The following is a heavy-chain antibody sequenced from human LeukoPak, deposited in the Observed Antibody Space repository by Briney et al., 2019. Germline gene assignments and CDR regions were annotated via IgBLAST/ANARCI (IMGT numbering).Heavy chain of an antibody. V-gene: IGHV3-30*02. D-gene: IGHD4-17*01. CDR3: AKGRPFYGDYGVFDY. CDR2: IRYDGSNK. CDR1: GFTFSSYG. J-gene: IGHJ4*02. Sequence: PGGSLRLSCAASGFTFSSYGMHWVRQAPGKGLEWVAFIRYDGSNKYYADSVKGRFTISRDNSKNTLYLQMNSLRAEDTAVYYCAKGRPFYGDYGVFDYWGQGTLVTVSS.